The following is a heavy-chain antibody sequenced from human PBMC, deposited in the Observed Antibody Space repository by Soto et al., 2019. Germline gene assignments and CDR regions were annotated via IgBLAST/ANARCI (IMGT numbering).Heavy chain of an antibody. V-gene: IGHV4-59*02. CDR3: GRDPRQCTNGVCPIGDV. CDR1: GDSVTNYF. Sequence: KSSETLSLTCTASGDSVTNYFRSWMRHPPGKGLEWIGHMHYGGRTNYSPSLKSRVTMSLDSSKNKFSLNLSSVTAADTAAYFCGRDPRQCTNGVCPIGDVWGQGVPVTVS. CDR2: MHYGGRT. J-gene: IGHJ4*02. D-gene: IGHD2-8*01.